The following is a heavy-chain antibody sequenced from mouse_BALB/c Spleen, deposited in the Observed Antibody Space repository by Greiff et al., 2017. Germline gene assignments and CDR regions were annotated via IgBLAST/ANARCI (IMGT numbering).Heavy chain of an antibody. D-gene: IGHD2-3*01. CDR1: GFSLTSYG. CDR3: ARDSYDGYYVFAY. V-gene: IGHV2-9*02. J-gene: IGHJ3*01. CDR2: IWAGGST. Sequence: QVQLQQSGPGLVAPSQSLSITCTVSGFSLTSYGVHWVRQPPGKGLEWLGVIWAGGSTNYNSALMSRLSISKDNSKSQVFLKMNSLQTDDTAMYYCARDSYDGYYVFAYWGQGTLVTVSA.